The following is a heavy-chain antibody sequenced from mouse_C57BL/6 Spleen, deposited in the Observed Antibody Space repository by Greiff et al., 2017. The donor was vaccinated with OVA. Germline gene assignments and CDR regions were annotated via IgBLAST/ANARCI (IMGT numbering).Heavy chain of an antibody. D-gene: IGHD2-4*01. CDR2: ISSGSSTI. CDR1: GFTFSDYG. CDR3: ARKEVLYYDYGRYYAMDY. Sequence: EVKLVESGGGLVKPGGSLKLSCAASGFTFSDYGMHWVRQAPEKGLEWVAYISSGSSTIYYADTVKGRFTISRDNAKNTLFLQMTSLRSEDTAMYYCARKEVLYYDYGRYYAMDYWGQGTSVTVSS. J-gene: IGHJ4*01. V-gene: IGHV5-17*01.